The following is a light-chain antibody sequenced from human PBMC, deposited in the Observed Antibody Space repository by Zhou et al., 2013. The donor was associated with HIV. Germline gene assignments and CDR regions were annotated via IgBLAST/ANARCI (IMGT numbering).Light chain of an antibody. Sequence: DIVLTQSPLSLLVIPGEPASISCRSNQSLLRSQSLLFAYDHLDWYLQKPGQSPQLLINLASNRASGVPDRFSGSGSGTEFTLKINRVEAEDVGVYYCMQTLQSPWTFGQGTKVEVK. V-gene: IGKV2-28*01. CDR3: MQTLQSPWT. CDR2: LAS. CDR1: QSLLRSQSLLFAYDH. J-gene: IGKJ1*01.